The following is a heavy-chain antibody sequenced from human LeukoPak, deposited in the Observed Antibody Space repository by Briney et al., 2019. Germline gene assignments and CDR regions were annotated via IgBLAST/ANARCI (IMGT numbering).Heavy chain of an antibody. CDR2: VYYTGSA. Sequence: SETLSLTCTVSGGSISSTSFYWGWIRQPPGKGLEWVGSVYYTGSAYYNPSLKSRVTFSVDTLKNHFSLKLTSVTAADTAVYYCARLMGYYYDSSGYQDYWGPGSLVTVSS. CDR3: ARLMGYYYDSSGYQDY. D-gene: IGHD3-22*01. J-gene: IGHJ4*02. CDR1: GGSISSTSFY. V-gene: IGHV4-39*02.